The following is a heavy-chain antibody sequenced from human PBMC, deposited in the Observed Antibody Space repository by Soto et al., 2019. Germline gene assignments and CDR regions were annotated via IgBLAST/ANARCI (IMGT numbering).Heavy chain of an antibody. CDR3: AKEGPAGGVEGVLLWFGGLMDV. CDR1: GFTFSSYA. V-gene: IGHV3-23*01. J-gene: IGHJ6*02. Sequence: EVQLLESGGGLVQPGGSLRLSCAASGFTFSSYAMSWVRQAPGKGLEWVSAISGSGGSTYYADSVKGRFTISRDNSKNTLYLQMNSLRAEDTAVYYCAKEGPAGGVEGVLLWFGGLMDVWGQGTTVTVSS. CDR2: ISGSGGST. D-gene: IGHD3-10*01.